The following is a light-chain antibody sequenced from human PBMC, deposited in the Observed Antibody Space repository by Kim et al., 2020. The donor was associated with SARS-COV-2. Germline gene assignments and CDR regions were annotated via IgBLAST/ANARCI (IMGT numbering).Light chain of an antibody. V-gene: IGKV1-5*01. CDR2: DAS. CDR3: QQYHSYSYT. Sequence: YACVGDRVTITCRASQIISSWLAWYQQKPGKAPKLLIYDASSLESGVPSGFSGSGSGTEFTLTISSLQPDDFATYYCQQYHSYSYTFGQGTKLEIK. CDR1: QIISSW. J-gene: IGKJ2*01.